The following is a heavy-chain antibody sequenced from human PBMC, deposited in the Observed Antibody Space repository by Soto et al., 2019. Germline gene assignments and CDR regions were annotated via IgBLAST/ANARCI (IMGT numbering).Heavy chain of an antibody. CDR3: ARGGAESTNYYGVYV. Sequence: QVQLVESGGGLVKAGGSLRLSCAASGFTFSDHYMNWIRQAPGKGLEWVSFISGSWSFTNYAYSVKGRFTISRDNAKYSVYLQMNSLRPEDPAVYYWARGGAESTNYYGVYVWGQGTTVTVSS. V-gene: IGHV3-11*05. J-gene: IGHJ6*02. CDR1: GFTFSDHY. CDR2: ISGSWSFT. D-gene: IGHD2-2*01.